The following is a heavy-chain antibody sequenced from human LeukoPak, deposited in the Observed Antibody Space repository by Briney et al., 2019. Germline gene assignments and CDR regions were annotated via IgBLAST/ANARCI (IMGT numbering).Heavy chain of an antibody. Sequence: SGTLSLTCAVYGGSFSGYYWSWIRQPPGKGLEGIGEINHSGSTNYNPSLKSRVTISVDTSKNQFSLKLSSVTAADTAVYYCARGRSRTTVTTFDYWGQGTLVTVSS. CDR2: INHSGST. J-gene: IGHJ4*02. D-gene: IGHD4-17*01. CDR1: GGSFSGYY. CDR3: ARGRSRTTVTTFDY. V-gene: IGHV4-34*01.